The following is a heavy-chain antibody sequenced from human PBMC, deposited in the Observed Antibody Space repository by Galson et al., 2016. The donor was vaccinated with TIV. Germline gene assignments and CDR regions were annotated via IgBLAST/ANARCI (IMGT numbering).Heavy chain of an antibody. CDR1: GYSVSELS. CDR2: FDPKTGET. V-gene: IGHV1-24*01. CDR3: ARSGYTYGLVGLPSSFWYLDL. J-gene: IGHJ2*01. Sequence: SVKVSCKASGYSVSELSMHWVRQAAGKGLEWMGGFDPKTGETVYAQKFQGRVTVTTDTSTNTAYMELWNLRSDDTAVYYCARSGYTYGLVGLPSSFWYLDLWGRGTLITVSS. D-gene: IGHD5-18*01.